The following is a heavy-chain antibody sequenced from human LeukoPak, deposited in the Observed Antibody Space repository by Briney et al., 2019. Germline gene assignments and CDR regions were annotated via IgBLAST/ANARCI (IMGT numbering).Heavy chain of an antibody. Sequence: SVKASCKASGGTFSSYAISWVRQAPGQGLEWMGGIIPIFGTANYAQKFQGRVTITADESTSTAYMELSSLRSEDTAVYYCARQTTVVHYYFDYWGQGTLVTVSS. D-gene: IGHD4-23*01. CDR1: GGTFSSYA. CDR3: ARQTTVVHYYFDY. CDR2: IIPIFGTA. V-gene: IGHV1-69*13. J-gene: IGHJ4*02.